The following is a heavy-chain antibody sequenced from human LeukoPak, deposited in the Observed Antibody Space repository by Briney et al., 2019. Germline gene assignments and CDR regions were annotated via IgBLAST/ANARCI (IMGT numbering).Heavy chain of an antibody. CDR1: GFTFSSYS. Sequence: SGGSLRLSCAASGFTFSSYSMNWVRQAPGKGLEWVSYISSSGSTIYYADSVKGRFTISRDNAKNSLYLQMNSLRAEDTAVYYCARESSGYYYRFWYFDLWGRGTLVTVSS. CDR2: ISSSGSTI. D-gene: IGHD3-22*01. J-gene: IGHJ2*01. CDR3: ARESSGYYYRFWYFDL. V-gene: IGHV3-48*04.